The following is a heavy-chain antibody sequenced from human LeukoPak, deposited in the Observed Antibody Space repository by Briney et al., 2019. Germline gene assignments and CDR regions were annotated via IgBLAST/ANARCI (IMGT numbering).Heavy chain of an antibody. D-gene: IGHD1-14*01. CDR3: AREYRVTTNTFDI. V-gene: IGHV4-61*02. CDR1: GVSISTTSYY. CDR2: IYTSGST. Sequence: SETLSLTCTVSGVSISTTSYYWIWIRQPAGRDWIGRIYTSGSTNYNPSLNSRVTISVDTSKNQFSLKLSSVTAADTAVYYCAREYRVTTNTFDIWGQGTMVTVSS. J-gene: IGHJ3*02.